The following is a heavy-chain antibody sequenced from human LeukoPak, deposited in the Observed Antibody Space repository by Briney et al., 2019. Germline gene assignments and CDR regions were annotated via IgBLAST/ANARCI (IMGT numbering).Heavy chain of an antibody. J-gene: IGHJ3*02. V-gene: IGHV3-53*01. CDR2: IYTSGTT. D-gene: IGHD3-16*01. CDR3: ARDVPGYGAFDI. CDR1: GFTVSSNY. Sequence: GGSLRLSCAASGFTVSSNYMSWVRQAPGKGLEWVSIIYTSGTTYYADSVQGRFTISRDNSKNTLYVQMNSLRAEDTALYYWARDVPGYGAFDIWGQGTMVTVSS.